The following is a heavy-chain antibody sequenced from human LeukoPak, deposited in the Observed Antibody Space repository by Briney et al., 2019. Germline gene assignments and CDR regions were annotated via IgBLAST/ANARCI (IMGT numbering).Heavy chain of an antibody. J-gene: IGHJ4*02. V-gene: IGHV3-30*04. CDR2: ISDDGTNK. Sequence: GGSLRLSCAVSGFTFSRYTMNWVRQAPGKGLEWVTLISDDGTNKFYADSVKGRFTVSRDNSKNMLLLQMNSLRPEDTAVYYFVYGYFRFWGKGTLVTVSS. D-gene: IGHD3-22*01. CDR1: GFTFSRYT. CDR3: VYGYFRF.